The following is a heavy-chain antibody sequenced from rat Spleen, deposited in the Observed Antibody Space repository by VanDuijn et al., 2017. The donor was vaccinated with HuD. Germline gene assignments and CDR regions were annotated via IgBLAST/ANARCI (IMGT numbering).Heavy chain of an antibody. D-gene: IGHD1-2*01. V-gene: IGHV5-31*01. CDR3: TRDSTIAAISHMDA. CDR2: ITNTGGST. CDR1: GFTFNNYW. J-gene: IGHJ4*01. Sequence: EVKLVESDGGLVQPGRSLKLSCVASGFTFNNYWMTWIRQAPGKGLEWVASITNTGGSTYYPDSVKGRFTISRDNAKSTLYLQMNSLRSEDTATYYCTRDSTIAAISHMDAWGQGASVTVSS.